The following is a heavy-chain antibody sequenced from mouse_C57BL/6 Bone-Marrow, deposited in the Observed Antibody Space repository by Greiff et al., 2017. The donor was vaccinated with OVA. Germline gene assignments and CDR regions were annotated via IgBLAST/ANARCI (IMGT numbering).Heavy chain of an antibody. CDR3: ARGNLAFDY. CDR1: GYTFTSYW. J-gene: IGHJ2*01. Sequence: QVQLKQSGAELVKPGASVKMSCKASGYTFTSYWITWVKQRPGQGLEWIGDIYPGSGSTNYNEKFKSKATLTVDTSSSTAYMQLSSLTSEDSAVYYCARGNLAFDYWGQGTTLTVSS. CDR2: IYPGSGST. V-gene: IGHV1-55*01.